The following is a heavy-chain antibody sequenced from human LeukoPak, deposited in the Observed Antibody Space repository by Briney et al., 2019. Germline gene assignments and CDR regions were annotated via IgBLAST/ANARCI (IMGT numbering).Heavy chain of an antibody. J-gene: IGHJ6*04. Sequence: GRSLRLSCAASGFTFSSYAMHWVRQAPGKGLEWVAVISYDGSNKYYADSVKGRFTISRDNSKNTLYLQVNSLRAEDTAVYYCARDYSGLLWFGERSGMGLWGKGTTVTVSS. CDR3: ARDYSGLLWFGERSGMGL. D-gene: IGHD3-10*01. CDR1: GFTFSSYA. CDR2: ISYDGSNK. V-gene: IGHV3-30*04.